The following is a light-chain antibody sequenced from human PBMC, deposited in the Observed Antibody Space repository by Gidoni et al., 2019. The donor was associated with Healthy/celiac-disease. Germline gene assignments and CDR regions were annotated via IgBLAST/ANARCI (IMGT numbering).Light chain of an antibody. CDR1: KSVLSSSNNKNY. CDR2: WAS. V-gene: IGKV4-1*01. Sequence: DTVMTQSPDSLAVSLGERATINCKSSKSVLSSSNNKNYLAWYQQKPGQPPKLLIYWASTRESGVPDRVSGSGSGTDFTLTISSLQAEDVAVYYCQQYYSTPYTFGQXTKLEIK. J-gene: IGKJ2*01. CDR3: QQYYSTPYT.